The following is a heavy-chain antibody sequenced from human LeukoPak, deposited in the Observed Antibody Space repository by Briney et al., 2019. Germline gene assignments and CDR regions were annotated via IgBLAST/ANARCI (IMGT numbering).Heavy chain of an antibody. CDR2: IYSGIST. D-gene: IGHD1-26*01. CDR3: ARDPYNGNYGDSYYYYMDV. V-gene: IGHV3-66*01. Sequence: GGSLRLSCAASGFTVSSNYMSWVRQAPGKGLEWVSVIYSGISTYYADSVKGRFTISRDNSKNSLYLQMNSLRAEDTAIYYCARDPYNGNYGDSYYYYMDVWGKGTTVTISS. CDR1: GFTVSSNY. J-gene: IGHJ6*03.